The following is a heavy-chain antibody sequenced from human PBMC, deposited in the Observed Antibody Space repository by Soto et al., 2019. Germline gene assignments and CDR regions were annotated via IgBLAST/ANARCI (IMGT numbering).Heavy chain of an antibody. V-gene: IGHV1-2*02. J-gene: IGHJ4*02. CDR1: GYTFTGYY. Sequence: VASVKVSCKSSGYTFTGYYMHWVRQAPGQGLEWMGWINPNSGGTNYAQKFQGRVTMTRDTSISTAYMELSRLRSDDTAVYYCARVAAAATPWLDYWGQGTLVTVSS. CDR2: INPNSGGT. CDR3: ARVAAAATPWLDY. D-gene: IGHD6-13*01.